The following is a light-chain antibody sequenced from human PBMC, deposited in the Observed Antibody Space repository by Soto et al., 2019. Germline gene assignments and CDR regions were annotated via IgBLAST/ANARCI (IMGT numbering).Light chain of an antibody. J-gene: IGKJ4*01. V-gene: IGKV3-11*01. Sequence: EIVLTQSQATLSLSPGERATLSCSASQSVSSYLAWYQQTPGQAPRLLIYDASNRATGIPARFSGSESGTDFALTISCLEPEDFAVCYCQQRSNWPLALTFGGGTKVEIK. CDR2: DAS. CDR3: QQRSNWPLALT. CDR1: QSVSSY.